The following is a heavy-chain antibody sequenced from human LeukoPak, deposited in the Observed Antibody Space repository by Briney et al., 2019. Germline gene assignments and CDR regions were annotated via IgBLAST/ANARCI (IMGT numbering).Heavy chain of an antibody. CDR1: GFPLSSYC. J-gene: IGHJ4*02. D-gene: IGHD5-12*01. CDR3: AKDFPYGGSIHY. Sequence: PGGPLRLSCAASGFPLSSYCMLCVRQAPAKGLVWVAFIQYDGSNKYYADSVKGRFTNSRDNSKNTLYLQMNSLRAEDTAVYYCAKDFPYGGSIHYWGQGTLVTVSS. V-gene: IGHV3-30*02. CDR2: IQYDGSNK.